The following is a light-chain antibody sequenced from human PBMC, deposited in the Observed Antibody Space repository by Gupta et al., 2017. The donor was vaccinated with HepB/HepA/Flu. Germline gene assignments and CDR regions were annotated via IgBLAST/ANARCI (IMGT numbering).Light chain of an antibody. Sequence: VVLTQTPLSSPVTPGQPASLSCRASQSLAHSDGSNYLGWIQQRPGQPPRLLISESSKRGSEVPDRFSGSGAGTDFTLKISRVVAEDVGVYYCRQSADFPKTFGQGTKVEIK. V-gene: IGKV2-24*01. CDR3: RQSADFPKT. J-gene: IGKJ1*01. CDR2: ESS. CDR1: QSLAHSDGSNY.